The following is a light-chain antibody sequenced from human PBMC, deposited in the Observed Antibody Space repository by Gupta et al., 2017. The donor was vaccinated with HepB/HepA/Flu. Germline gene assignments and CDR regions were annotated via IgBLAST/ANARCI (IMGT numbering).Light chain of an antibody. J-gene: IGKJ1*01. V-gene: IGKV1-17*01. CDR2: AAF. CDR3: LQYKTYPWT. Sequence: IQMTPSPSSLSASVGDRVTITCRASQDIRHNLGWYQQKPGTVPKCLIYAAFTLQTGVPSRFSGSTFGTEFTLTISSLQPEDFATYYCLQYKTYPWTFGQGTKVEIK. CDR1: QDIRHN.